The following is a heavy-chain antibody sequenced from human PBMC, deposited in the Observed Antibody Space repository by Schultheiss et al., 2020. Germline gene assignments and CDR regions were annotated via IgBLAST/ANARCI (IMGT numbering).Heavy chain of an antibody. CDR1: GFTFSNAW. D-gene: IGHD3-3*01. V-gene: IGHV3-48*02. Sequence: GSLRLSCAASGFTFSNAWMSWVRQAPGKGLEWVSYISSSSSTIYYADSVKGRFTISRDNAKNTVYLQMNSLRDEDTAVYYCARSLSYDFWSGYSPYYYYGMDVWGQGTTVTVSS. CDR2: ISSSSSTI. J-gene: IGHJ6*02. CDR3: ARSLSYDFWSGYSPYYYYGMDV.